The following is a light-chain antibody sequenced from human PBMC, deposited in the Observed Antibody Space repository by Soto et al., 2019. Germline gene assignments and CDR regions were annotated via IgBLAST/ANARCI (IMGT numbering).Light chain of an antibody. V-gene: IGKV1-9*01. J-gene: IGKJ1*01. CDR3: QQVDSYPRT. CDR2: ASS. Sequence: IQLTHSPSSLPASVGDRITVTSRASQGIGTYLIWYQQKRGKAPTVLIYASSTLQTGVPSRFSGTGSGTDFCLTISSLHPEDVATYYCQQVDSYPRTFGQGTKVDIK. CDR1: QGIGTY.